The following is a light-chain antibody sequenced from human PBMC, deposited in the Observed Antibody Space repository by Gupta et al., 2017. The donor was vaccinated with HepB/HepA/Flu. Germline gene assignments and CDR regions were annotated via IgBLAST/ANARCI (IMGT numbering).Light chain of an antibody. V-gene: IGKV3-20*01. J-gene: IGKJ3*01. CDR2: GAS. Sequence: EIALTQSPGTLSLSPGERATLSCRASQTIDNNYVAWYQQRPGQPPRLLIYGASSRATGIPDRFSGGGSGTDFTLTISRLEPEDVAMYYCQKYGGSPLFTFGPGTKVDFK. CDR1: QTIDNNY. CDR3: QKYGGSPLFT.